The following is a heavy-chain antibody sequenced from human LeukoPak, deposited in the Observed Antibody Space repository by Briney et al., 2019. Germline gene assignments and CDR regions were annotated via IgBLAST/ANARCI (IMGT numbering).Heavy chain of an antibody. D-gene: IGHD3/OR15-3a*01. CDR3: ARGWTSLDAFDI. CDR1: GFTFDDYG. CDR2: INWNGGSI. J-gene: IGHJ3*02. Sequence: PGGSLRLSCAASGFTFDDYGMSWVRQAPGKGLEWVSGINWNGGSIGYADSVEGRFTISRDNAKNSLYLQMNSLRAEDTALYYCARGWTSLDAFDIWGQGTMVTVSS. V-gene: IGHV3-20*04.